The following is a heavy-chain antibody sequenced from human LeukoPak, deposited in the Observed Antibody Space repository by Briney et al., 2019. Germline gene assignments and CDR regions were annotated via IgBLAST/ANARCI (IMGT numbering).Heavy chain of an antibody. CDR1: GGSISSYY. V-gene: IGHV4-59*01. CDR2: IYYSGST. J-gene: IGHJ4*02. CDR3: ASVGRGYFDY. Sequence: TSETLSLTCTVSGGSISSYYWSWLRQPPGKGLEWIGYIYYSGSTNYNPSLKSRATISVDTSKNQFSLKLSSVTAADTAVYYCASVGRGYFDYWGQGTLVTVSS. D-gene: IGHD3-10*01.